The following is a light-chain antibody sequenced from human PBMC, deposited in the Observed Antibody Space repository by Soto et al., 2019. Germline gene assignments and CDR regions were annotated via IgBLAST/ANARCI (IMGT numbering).Light chain of an antibody. J-gene: IGKJ1*01. CDR3: QHYNSYSEA. CDR1: QSVSNY. CDR2: TVS. V-gene: IGKV1-39*01. Sequence: DIQMTQSPSSLAASVGDRVTLTCRASQSVSNYLNWYQQKPGKPPRFLIYTVSSLQNGVSSRFSGSGAGTDFTLTINSLQPDDFATYYCQHYNSYSEAFGQGTKVDIK.